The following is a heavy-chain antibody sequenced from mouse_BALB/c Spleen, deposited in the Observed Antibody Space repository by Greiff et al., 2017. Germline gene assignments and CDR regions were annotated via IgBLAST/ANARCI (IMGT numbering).Heavy chain of an antibody. Sequence: VQLQQSGAELVRSGASVKLSCTASGFNIKDYYMHWVKQRPEQGLEWIGWIDPENGDTEYAPKFQGKATMTADTSSNTAYLQLSSLTSEDTAVYYCISSYGKNWGQGTTLTGSS. CDR1: GFNIKDYY. CDR3: ISSYGKN. CDR2: IDPENGDT. D-gene: IGHD2-10*02. J-gene: IGHJ2*01. V-gene: IGHV14-4*02.